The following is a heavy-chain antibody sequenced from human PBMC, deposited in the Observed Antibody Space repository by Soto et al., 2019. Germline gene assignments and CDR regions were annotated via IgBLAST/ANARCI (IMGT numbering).Heavy chain of an antibody. CDR1: GGSISSYY. CDR2: IYTSGST. CDR3: ARGPGGFGDFSLDY. J-gene: IGHJ4*02. Sequence: QVQLQESGPGLVKPSETLSLTCTVSGGSISSYYWSWIRQPAGKGLEWIGRIYTSGSTNYNPSLKSRVTMSVDTSKNQFSLKVTSVAAADTAVYYCARGPGGFGDFSLDYWGQGTLVTVAP. D-gene: IGHD3-10*01. V-gene: IGHV4-4*07.